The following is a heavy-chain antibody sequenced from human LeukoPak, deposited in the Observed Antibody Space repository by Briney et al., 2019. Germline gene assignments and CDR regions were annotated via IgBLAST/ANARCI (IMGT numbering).Heavy chain of an antibody. J-gene: IGHJ4*02. Sequence: GGSLRLSCAASGFTFSSYGMHWVRQAPGKGLEWVAVIWYDGSNKYYADSVKGRFTISRDNSKNTLYLQMNSLRAEDTAVYYCARVKEQWLVDYWGQGTLVTVSS. CDR2: IWYDGSNK. V-gene: IGHV3-33*01. CDR1: GFTFSSYG. CDR3: ARVKEQWLVDY. D-gene: IGHD6-19*01.